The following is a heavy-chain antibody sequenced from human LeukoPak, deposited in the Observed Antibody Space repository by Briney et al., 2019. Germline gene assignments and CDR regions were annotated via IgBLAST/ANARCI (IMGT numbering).Heavy chain of an antibody. V-gene: IGHV1-69*13. CDR2: IIPIFGTA. CDR3: ARDVSSTSCYDSGCN. J-gene: IGHJ4*02. Sequence: GASVKASCKASGGTFSSYAISWVRQAPGQGLEWMGGIIPIFGTANYAQKFQGRVTITADESTSTAYMELSSLRSEDTAVYYCARDVSSTSCYDSGCNWGQGTLVTVSS. D-gene: IGHD2-2*01. CDR1: GGTFSSYA.